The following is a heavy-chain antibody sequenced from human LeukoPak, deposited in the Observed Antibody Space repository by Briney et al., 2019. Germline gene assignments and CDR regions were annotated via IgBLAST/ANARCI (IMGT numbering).Heavy chain of an antibody. Sequence: SETLSLTCTVSGGSISSSSYYWGWIRQPPGKGLEWIGSIYYSGSTYYNPSLKSRDTISVDTSKNQFSLKLSSVTAADTAVYYCARRPYSSGWYNYWGQGTLVTVSS. CDR2: IYYSGST. J-gene: IGHJ4*02. CDR1: GGSISSSSYY. CDR3: ARRPYSSGWYNY. D-gene: IGHD6-19*01. V-gene: IGHV4-39*01.